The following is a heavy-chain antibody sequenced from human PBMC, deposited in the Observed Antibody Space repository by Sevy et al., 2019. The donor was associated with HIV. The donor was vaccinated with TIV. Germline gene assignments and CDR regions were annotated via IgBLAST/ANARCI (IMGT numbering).Heavy chain of an antibody. Sequence: GGSLRLSCSASGFSFSAYAMHWVRQAAGKGLEYVSALNSNGDTTCYADSVKGRFTISRDNSKNTLYLQMSSLRPEDTAVYYCLKSNSSILDYWGQGTLVTVSS. V-gene: IGHV3-64D*06. CDR3: LKSNSSILDY. D-gene: IGHD6-19*01. CDR2: LNSNGDTT. J-gene: IGHJ4*02. CDR1: GFSFSAYA.